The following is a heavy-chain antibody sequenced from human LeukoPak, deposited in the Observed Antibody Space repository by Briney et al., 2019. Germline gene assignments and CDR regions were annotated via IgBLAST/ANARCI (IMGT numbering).Heavy chain of an antibody. D-gene: IGHD3-22*01. CDR3: ARDSSGYQ. V-gene: IGHV3-30*04. Sequence: GRSLRLPCAASGFTFSSYAMHWVRQAPGKGLEWVAVISYDGSNKYYADSVKGRFTISRDNSKNTLYLQMNSLRAEDTAVYYCARDSSGYQWGQGTLVTVSS. J-gene: IGHJ4*02. CDR2: ISYDGSNK. CDR1: GFTFSSYA.